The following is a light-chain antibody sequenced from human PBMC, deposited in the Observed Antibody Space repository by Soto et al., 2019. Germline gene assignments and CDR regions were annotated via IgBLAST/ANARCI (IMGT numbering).Light chain of an antibody. CDR3: CSYAGGSIPVV. CDR1: SSDVGGYNL. J-gene: IGLJ3*02. V-gene: IGLV2-23*02. CDR2: EVT. Sequence: QSALTQPASVSGSPGQSITISCTGTSSDVGGYNLVSWYQQHPGKAPKLMIYEVTKRPSGVSNRLSGSKSGNTASLTISGLQAEDEADYYCCSYAGGSIPVVFGGGTKLTVL.